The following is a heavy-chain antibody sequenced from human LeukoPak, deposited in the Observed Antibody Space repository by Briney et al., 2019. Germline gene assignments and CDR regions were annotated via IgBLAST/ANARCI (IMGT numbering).Heavy chain of an antibody. D-gene: IGHD2-15*01. V-gene: IGHV3-30*18. Sequence: GGSLRLSCAASGFTFSSYGMHWVRQAPGKGLEWVTVISYDGSNKYYADSVKGRFTISRDNSKNTLYLQMNSLRAEDTAVYYCAKDLGCSGGSCYYYYYGMDVWGQGTTVTVSS. J-gene: IGHJ6*02. CDR2: ISYDGSNK. CDR3: AKDLGCSGGSCYYYYYGMDV. CDR1: GFTFSSYG.